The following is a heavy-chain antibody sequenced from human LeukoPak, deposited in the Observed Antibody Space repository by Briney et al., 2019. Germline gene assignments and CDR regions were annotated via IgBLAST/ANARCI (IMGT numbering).Heavy chain of an antibody. V-gene: IGHV3-74*01. CDR1: GFTFSSYW. J-gene: IGHJ4*02. CDR3: VRSLDY. CDR2: ISSDGSST. Sequence: GGSLRLSCAAPGFTFSSYWMHWVRQAPGKGLVWVSRISSDGSSTNYADSVKGRFTISRDNAKNMVYLQMNSLRVDDTAVYYCVRSLDYWGQGTLVTVSS.